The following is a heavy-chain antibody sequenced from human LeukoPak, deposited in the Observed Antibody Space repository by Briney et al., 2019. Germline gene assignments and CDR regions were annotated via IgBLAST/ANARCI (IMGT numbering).Heavy chain of an antibody. CDR2: ISSSSSYI. J-gene: IGHJ5*02. CDR3: ARRYCSSTSCSSFDP. Sequence: GGSLRLSCAASGFTFSRYSMNWVRQAPGKGLEWVSSISSSSSYIYYADSVKGRFTISRDNAKNSLYLQMNSLRAEDTAVYYCARRYCSSTSCSSFDPWGQGTLVTVSS. D-gene: IGHD2-2*01. V-gene: IGHV3-21*01. CDR1: GFTFSRYS.